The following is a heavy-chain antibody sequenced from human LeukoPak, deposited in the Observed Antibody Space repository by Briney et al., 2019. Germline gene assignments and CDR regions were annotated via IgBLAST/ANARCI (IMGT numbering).Heavy chain of an antibody. D-gene: IGHD3-10*01. CDR3: ANRRGDWYFDL. V-gene: IGHV4-59*01. CDR1: GVSISYYY. CDR2: IYYSGST. Sequence: SETLSLTCTVSGVSISYYYWSWIRQPPGKGLEWIGHIYYSGSTNHNPSLKSRVTISLDTSKNQFSLMLSSVTAADTAVYYCANRRGDWYFDLWGRGTLVTVSS. J-gene: IGHJ2*01.